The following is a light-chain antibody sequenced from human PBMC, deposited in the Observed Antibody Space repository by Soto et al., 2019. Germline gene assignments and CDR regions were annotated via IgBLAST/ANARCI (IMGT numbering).Light chain of an antibody. J-gene: IGKJ1*01. CDR1: QGISNY. V-gene: IGKV1-27*01. CDR2: AAS. Sequence: DIQMTQSPSSLSASVRDRVTITCRASQGISNYLAWYQQKPGKVPKLLIYAASTLQSGVPSRFSGSGSGTDFTLTISSLEPEDVATYHCQKYDSAPWTFGQGTKVDIK. CDR3: QKYDSAPWT.